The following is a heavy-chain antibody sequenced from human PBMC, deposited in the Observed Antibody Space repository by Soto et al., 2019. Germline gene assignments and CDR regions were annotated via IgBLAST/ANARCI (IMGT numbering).Heavy chain of an antibody. J-gene: IGHJ5*02. CDR3: ARLTSRITAASHGRSNWLDP. CDR1: GYTFTGYY. D-gene: IGHD1-20*01. Sequence: ASVKVSCKASGYTFTGYYMHWVRQAPGQGLEWMGWINPNSGGTNYAQKFQGWVTMTRDTSISTAYMELSRLRSDDTAVYYCARLTSRITAASHGRSNWLDPWGPGTLVTVSS. CDR2: INPNSGGT. V-gene: IGHV1-2*04.